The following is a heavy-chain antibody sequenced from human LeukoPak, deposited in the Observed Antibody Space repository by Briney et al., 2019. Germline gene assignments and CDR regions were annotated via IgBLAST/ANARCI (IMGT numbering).Heavy chain of an antibody. CDR1: GGSISSYY. CDR2: IYYSGST. D-gene: IGHD6-13*01. J-gene: IGHJ5*02. CDR3: ARDLGVYPMFDP. Sequence: SETLSLTCTVSGGSISSYYWSWIRQPPGKGLEWIGYIYYSGSTNYNPSLKSRVTISVDTSKNLFSLKLSSVTAADTAVYYCARDLGVYPMFDPWGQGTLVTVSS. V-gene: IGHV4-59*01.